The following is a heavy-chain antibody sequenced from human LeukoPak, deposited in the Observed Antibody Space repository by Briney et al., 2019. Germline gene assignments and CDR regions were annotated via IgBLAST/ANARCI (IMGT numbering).Heavy chain of an antibody. CDR3: ARDRVGYGDYEVIGAFDI. V-gene: IGHV1-2*02. CDR2: INPNSGGT. J-gene: IGHJ3*02. D-gene: IGHD4-17*01. CDR1: GYTFTGYY. Sequence: ASVKVSCKASGYTFTGYYMHWVRQAPGQGLEWMGWINPNSGGTNYAQKFQGRVTMTRDTSISTAYMELSRLRSDDTAVYYCARDRVGYGDYEVIGAFDIWGQGTMVTVYS.